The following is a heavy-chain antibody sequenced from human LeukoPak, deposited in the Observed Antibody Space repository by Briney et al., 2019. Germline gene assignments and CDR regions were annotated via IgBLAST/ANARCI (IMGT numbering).Heavy chain of an antibody. D-gene: IGHD3-22*01. CDR3: ARDPRPSYDSSDYYYPGDY. V-gene: IGHV1-46*01. Sequence: SVKVSCKASGYTFTSYYMHWVRQAPGQGLEWMAIINPSGGSTNYAQKFQGRVTMTRDTSTSTVYMELSSLRSEDTAVYYCARDPRPSYDSSDYYYPGDYWGQGTLVTVSS. J-gene: IGHJ4*02. CDR1: GYTFTSYY. CDR2: INPSGGST.